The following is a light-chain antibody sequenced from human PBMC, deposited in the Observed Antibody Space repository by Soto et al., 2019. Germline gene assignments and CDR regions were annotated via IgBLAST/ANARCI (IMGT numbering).Light chain of an antibody. V-gene: IGKV3-11*01. J-gene: IGKJ1*01. Sequence: EIVLTQSPATLSVSQGERATLSCMACQSVNRYLVWYQQIPGQAPRLLMYDASKRATGIPARFSGSGSGTDFTLTISSLEPEDFAVYYCQQRDIWPWTFGQGTKVDIK. CDR1: QSVNRY. CDR3: QQRDIWPWT. CDR2: DAS.